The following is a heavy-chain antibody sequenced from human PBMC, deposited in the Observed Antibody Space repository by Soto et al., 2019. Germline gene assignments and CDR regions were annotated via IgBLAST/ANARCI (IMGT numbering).Heavy chain of an antibody. CDR1: GFTFDDYA. CDR3: AKDFGSSSGVYDY. CDR2: ISWNSGSI. J-gene: IGHJ4*02. D-gene: IGHD6-6*01. V-gene: IGHV3-9*01. Sequence: GGSLRLSCAASGFTFDDYAMHWVRQAPGKGLEWVSGISWNSGSIGYADSVKGRFTISRDNAKNSLYLQMNSLRAEDTALYYCAKDFGSSSGVYDYWGQGTLVTVSS.